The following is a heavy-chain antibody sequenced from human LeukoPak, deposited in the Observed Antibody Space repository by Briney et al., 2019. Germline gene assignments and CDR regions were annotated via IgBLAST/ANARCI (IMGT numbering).Heavy chain of an antibody. J-gene: IGHJ4*02. Sequence: ASVKVSCQASGYIFTSYGISWVRQAPGQGLEWMGWISAYNGNTNYAQMLQGRVTMTTDTSTSTAYMELRSLRSDDTAVYYCARDPQQLVGATGGGFNFWGQGTLVTVSS. D-gene: IGHD1-26*01. V-gene: IGHV1-18*01. CDR3: ARDPQQLVGATGGGFNF. CDR1: GYIFTSYG. CDR2: ISAYNGNT.